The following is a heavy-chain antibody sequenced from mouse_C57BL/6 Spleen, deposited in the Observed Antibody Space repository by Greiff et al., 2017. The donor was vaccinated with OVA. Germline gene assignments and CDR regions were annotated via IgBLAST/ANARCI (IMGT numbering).Heavy chain of an antibody. CDR3: AREDYDGFAD. CDR1: GYTFTSYW. V-gene: IGHV1-69*01. CDR2: IDPSDSYT. D-gene: IGHD2-4*01. Sequence: VQLQQPGAELVMPGASVKLSCKASGYTFTSYWMHWVKQRPGQGLEWIGEIDPSDSYTNYNQKFKGKSTLTVDKSSSTAYMQLSSLTSEDSAVYYCAREDYDGFADWGQGTLVTVSA. J-gene: IGHJ3*01.